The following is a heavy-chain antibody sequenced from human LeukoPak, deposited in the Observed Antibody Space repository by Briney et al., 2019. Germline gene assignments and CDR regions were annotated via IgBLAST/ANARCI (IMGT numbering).Heavy chain of an antibody. CDR3: AREASGNYFDY. Sequence: ASVKVSCKASGGTFISYAISWVRQAPGQGLEWMGIINPSGGSTSYAQKFQGRVTMTRDTSTSTVYMELSSLRSEDTAVYYCAREASGNYFDYWGQGTLVTVSS. CDR1: GGTFISYA. V-gene: IGHV1-46*01. CDR2: INPSGGST. D-gene: IGHD1-26*01. J-gene: IGHJ4*02.